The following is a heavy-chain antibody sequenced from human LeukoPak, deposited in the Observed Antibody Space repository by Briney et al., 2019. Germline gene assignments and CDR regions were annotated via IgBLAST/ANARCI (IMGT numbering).Heavy chain of an antibody. J-gene: IGHJ4*02. CDR2: VSSDGINK. CDR1: GFTFNEYA. V-gene: IGHV3-30-3*01. D-gene: IGHD4-17*01. CDR3: AREKDYGDYIDF. Sequence: GRSLSLSCAASGFTFNEYAIHWARQAPGKGLEWVAVVSSDGINKYYADSVKGRFTISRDNSKNTLYLQMNSLRPEDTAVYYCAREKDYGDYIDFWGQGTLVTVSS.